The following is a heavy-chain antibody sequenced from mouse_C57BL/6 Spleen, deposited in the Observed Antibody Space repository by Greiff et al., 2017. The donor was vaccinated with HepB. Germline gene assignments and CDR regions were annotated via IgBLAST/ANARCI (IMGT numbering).Heavy chain of an antibody. CDR1: GYAFSSSW. D-gene: IGHD2-5*01. CDR3: ARGRNYPYYYAMDY. J-gene: IGHJ4*01. CDR2: IYPGDGDT. Sequence: VQLQESGPELVKPGASVKISCKASGYAFSSSWMNWVKQRPGKGLEWIGRIYPGDGDTNYNGKFKGKATLTADKSSSTAYKQHSSLTSEDSAVYFCARGRNYPYYYAMDYWGQGTSVTVAS. V-gene: IGHV1-82*01.